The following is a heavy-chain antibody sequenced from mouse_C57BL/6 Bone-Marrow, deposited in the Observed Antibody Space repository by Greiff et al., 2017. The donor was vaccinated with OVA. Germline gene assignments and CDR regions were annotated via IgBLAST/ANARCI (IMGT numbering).Heavy chain of an antibody. Sequence: VQLKESGAELVRPGASVKLSCKASGYTFTDYYINWVKQRPGQGLEWIARIYPGSGNTYYNEKFKGKATLTAEKSSSTAYMQLSSLTSEDSAVYFCARSPYYGSSWDYWGQGTTLTVSS. V-gene: IGHV1-76*01. CDR1: GYTFTDYY. J-gene: IGHJ2*01. CDR3: ARSPYYGSSWDY. CDR2: IYPGSGNT. D-gene: IGHD1-1*01.